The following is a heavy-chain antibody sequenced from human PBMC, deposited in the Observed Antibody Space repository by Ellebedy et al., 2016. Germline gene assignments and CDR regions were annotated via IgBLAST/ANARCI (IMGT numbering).Heavy chain of an antibody. Sequence: GGSLRLSCAASGLAFSDYTMNWVRQAPGKGLEWVSGISASDDSTYYADSVKGRFTISRDNSRNTLYLQMNSLRVEDTALYYCVKGASSGSWVTMEYWGQGALVTVSS. CDR3: VKGASSGSWVTMEY. CDR1: GLAFSDYT. J-gene: IGHJ4*02. D-gene: IGHD6-13*01. V-gene: IGHV3-23*01. CDR2: ISASDDST.